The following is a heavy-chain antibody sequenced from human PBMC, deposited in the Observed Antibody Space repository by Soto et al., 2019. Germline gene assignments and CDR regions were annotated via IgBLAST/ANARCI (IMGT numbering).Heavy chain of an antibody. Sequence: QVQLQESGPGLVKPSETLSLTCTVSGGSVSSGSYYWSWIRQPPGKGLEWIGYIYYSGSTNYNPSLKSRVTISVDTSNNQFSLKLSSVTAADTAVYYCARTMVGARAGYFDYWGRGTLVTVSS. J-gene: IGHJ4*02. D-gene: IGHD1-26*01. CDR1: GGSVSSGSYY. CDR2: IYYSGST. CDR3: ARTMVGARAGYFDY. V-gene: IGHV4-61*01.